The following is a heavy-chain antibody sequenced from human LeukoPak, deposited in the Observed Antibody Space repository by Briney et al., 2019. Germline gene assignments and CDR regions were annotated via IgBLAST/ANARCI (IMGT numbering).Heavy chain of an antibody. J-gene: IGHJ4*02. CDR2: IKQGGSDK. V-gene: IGHV3-7*01. D-gene: IGHD6-6*01. CDR1: GFTFGNYW. CDR3: ARWATSFDL. Sequence: QSGGSLRLSCAASGFTFGNYWMSWVRQAPGKGLEWVANIKQGGSDKYYVDSVTGRFTISRDNAKSSLYLQMNSLRAEDTAVYYCARWATSFDLWGQGTLVTVSS.